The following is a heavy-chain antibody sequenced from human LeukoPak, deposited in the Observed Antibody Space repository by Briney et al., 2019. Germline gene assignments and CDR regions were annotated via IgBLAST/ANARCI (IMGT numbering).Heavy chain of an antibody. J-gene: IGHJ6*04. CDR2: ISAYNGNT. CDR3: ARDLVGRGDPLLDV. CDR1: GYTFTSYG. V-gene: IGHV1-18*01. Sequence: ASVKLSCKASGYTFTSYGISWVRQAPGQGLEWMGWISAYNGNTNYAQKLQGRVTMTTDTSTSTAYMELRSLRSDDTAVYYCARDLVGRGDPLLDVWGKGTTVIVSS. D-gene: IGHD4-17*01.